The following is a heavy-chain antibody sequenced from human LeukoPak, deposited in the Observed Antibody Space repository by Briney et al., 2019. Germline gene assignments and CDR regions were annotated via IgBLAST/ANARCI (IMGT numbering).Heavy chain of an antibody. D-gene: IGHD6-13*01. J-gene: IGHJ4*02. Sequence: GGSLRLSCAASGFTFSSYEMNWVRQAPGKGLEWVSSISSSSSYIYYADSVKGRFTISRDNSKNTLYLQMNSLRAEDTAVYYCARGGPAAGRFDYWGQGTLVTVSS. CDR2: ISSSSSYI. V-gene: IGHV3-21*01. CDR3: ARGGPAAGRFDY. CDR1: GFTFSSYE.